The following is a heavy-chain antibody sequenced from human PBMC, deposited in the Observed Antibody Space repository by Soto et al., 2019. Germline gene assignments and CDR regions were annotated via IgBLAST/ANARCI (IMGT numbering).Heavy chain of an antibody. D-gene: IGHD3-10*01. V-gene: IGHV1-69*02. Sequence: QVQLVQSGAEVKRPGSSVKVSCKASGDTFNFYSINWVRQAPGLGLEWMGRVNTHVSMSNYAQKFQGRVTMTADKSTSTAYMELSRLRSEDTAIYYCASSYGSGYRAFDYWGQGALVTVSS. CDR1: GDTFNFYS. CDR2: VNTHVSMS. CDR3: ASSYGSGYRAFDY. J-gene: IGHJ4*02.